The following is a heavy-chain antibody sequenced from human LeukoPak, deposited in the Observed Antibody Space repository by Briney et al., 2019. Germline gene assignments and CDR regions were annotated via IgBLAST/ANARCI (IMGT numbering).Heavy chain of an antibody. CDR2: IWYDGSNK. J-gene: IGHJ4*02. V-gene: IGHV3-33*01. Sequence: GGSLRLSCAASGFTFSSCGMHWVRQAPGKGLEWVAVIWYDGSNKYYADSVKGRFTISRDNSKNTLYLQMNSLRAEDTAVYYCARGGYYDSSGYYEGAGFDYWGQGTLVTVSS. CDR1: GFTFSSCG. D-gene: IGHD3-22*01. CDR3: ARGGYYDSSGYYEGAGFDY.